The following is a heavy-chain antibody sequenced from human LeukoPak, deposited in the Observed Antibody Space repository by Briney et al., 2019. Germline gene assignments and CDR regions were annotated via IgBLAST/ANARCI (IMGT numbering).Heavy chain of an antibody. V-gene: IGHV4-38-2*01. CDR1: GFSIRSGHY. J-gene: IGHJ3*02. Sequence: SETLSLTCGVSGFSIRSGHYWGWIRQPPGKGLEWIANTHRGGNTYYNPSLKSRVTISVDTFKNQFSLKLSSVTAADTAVYYCARVVVVVATEENDAFDIWGQGTMVIVSS. CDR2: THRGGNT. CDR3: ARVVVVVATEENDAFDI. D-gene: IGHD2-21*02.